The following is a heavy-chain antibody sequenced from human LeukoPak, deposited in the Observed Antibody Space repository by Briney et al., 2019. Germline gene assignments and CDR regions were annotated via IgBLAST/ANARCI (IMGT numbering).Heavy chain of an antibody. CDR1: GVSISSSNSY. J-gene: IGHJ4*02. CDR2: IYHTGSK. Sequence: SETLSLTCSVSGVSISSSNSYWGWIRQPPGKGLEWIGFIYHTGSKSYNPSVESRVTISLDTSKNQFSLRLTSVTAADTAVYYCATSSSGSYYNFDSWGQGTLLTVSS. CDR3: ATSSSGSYYNFDS. D-gene: IGHD3-10*01. V-gene: IGHV4-61*05.